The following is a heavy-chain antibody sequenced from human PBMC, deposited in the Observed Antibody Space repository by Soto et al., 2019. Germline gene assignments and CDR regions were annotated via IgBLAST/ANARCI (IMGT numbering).Heavy chain of an antibody. V-gene: IGHV3-33*01. CDR2: IWYDGSNK. D-gene: IGHD3-16*02. CDR1: GFTFSSYG. CDR3: ARDVGSIMITFGGVIVGENFDY. Sequence: ESGGGVVQPGRSLRLSCAASGFTFSSYGMHWVRQAPGKGLEWVAVIWYDGSNKYYADSVKGRFTISRDNSKNTLYLQMNSLRAEDTAVYYCARDVGSIMITFGGVIVGENFDYWGQGTLVTVSS. J-gene: IGHJ4*02.